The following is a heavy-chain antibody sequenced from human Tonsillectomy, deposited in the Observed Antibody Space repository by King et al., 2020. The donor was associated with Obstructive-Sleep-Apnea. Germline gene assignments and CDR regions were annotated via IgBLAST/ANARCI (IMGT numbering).Heavy chain of an antibody. CDR1: GFTFSSYW. J-gene: IGHJ5*02. CDR3: VRDFLAGFDP. CDR2: INTDGNST. D-gene: IGHD2/OR15-2a*01. V-gene: IGHV3-74*01. Sequence: VQLVESGGGLVHPGGSLRLSCAASGFTFSSYWMHWVRQVPGKGLMWVSRINTDGNSTSYADSVKGRFTISRDNAKNTLYLQMNSLRAEDTAVYYCVRDFLAGFDPWGQGTLVTVSS.